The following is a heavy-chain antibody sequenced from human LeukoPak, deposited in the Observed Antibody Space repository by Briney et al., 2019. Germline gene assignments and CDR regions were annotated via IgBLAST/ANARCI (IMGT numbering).Heavy chain of an antibody. CDR1: GGPISSGGYY. V-gene: IGHV4-31*03. CDR3: ARGRSIAARPSYFDY. D-gene: IGHD6-6*01. Sequence: SQTLSLTCTVSGGPISSGGYYWSWIRQHPGKGLEWIGYIYYSGSTYYNPSLKSRVTISVDTSKNQFSLKLSSVTAADTAVYYCARGRSIAARPSYFDYWGQGTLVTVSS. CDR2: IYYSGST. J-gene: IGHJ4*02.